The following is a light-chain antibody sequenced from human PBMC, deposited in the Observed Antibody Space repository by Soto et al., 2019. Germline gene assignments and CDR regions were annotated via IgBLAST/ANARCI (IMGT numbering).Light chain of an antibody. J-gene: IGKJ4*01. CDR1: QSVSSY. V-gene: IGKV3-11*01. Sequence: EIVLTQSPATLSLSPGERAAISCRASQSVSSYLAWYQQKPGQAPRLLIYDASKRAAGIPARFSGSGSGTDFTLTISSLEPEDFAIYYCQQSSNWPSTFGGGTKVEIK. CDR2: DAS. CDR3: QQSSNWPST.